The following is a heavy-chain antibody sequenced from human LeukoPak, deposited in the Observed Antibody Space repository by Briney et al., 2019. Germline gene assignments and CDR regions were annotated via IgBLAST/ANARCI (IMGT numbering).Heavy chain of an antibody. D-gene: IGHD6-13*01. J-gene: IGHJ3*02. CDR2: IYTSGST. CDR3: AREPGIAAADDAFDI. CDR1: GGSISSGSYY. V-gene: IGHV4-61*02. Sequence: SETLSLTCTVSGGSISSGSYYWSWIRQPAGKGLEWIGCIYTSGSTNYNPSLKSRVTISVDTSKNQFSLKLSSVTAADTAVYYCAREPGIAAADDAFDIWGQGTMVTVSS.